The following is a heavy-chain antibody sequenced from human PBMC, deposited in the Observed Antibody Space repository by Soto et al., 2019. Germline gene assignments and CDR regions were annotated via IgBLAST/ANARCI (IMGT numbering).Heavy chain of an antibody. CDR1: GFTFSSYA. CDR3: AKGNSGWSNEHFDY. V-gene: IGHV3-23*01. D-gene: IGHD6-19*01. J-gene: IGHJ4*02. Sequence: LRLSCAASGFTFSSYAMTWVRQSPGKGLEWVSGISGSGGSTYYADSVKGRFTISRDNSKNTLYLQMKSLRAEDTAVCYCAKGNSGWSNEHFDYWGQGTLVTVSS. CDR2: ISGSGGST.